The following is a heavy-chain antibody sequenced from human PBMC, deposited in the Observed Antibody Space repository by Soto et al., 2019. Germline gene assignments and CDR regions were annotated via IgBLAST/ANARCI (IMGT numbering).Heavy chain of an antibody. CDR1: GFTFSSYV. CDR2: ISSDGSNQ. D-gene: IGHD6-13*01. J-gene: IGHJ5*02. Sequence: QVQLVESGGGVVQPGRSLRLSCASSGFTFSSYVMHWVRQAPGRGLEWVAVISSDGSNQYYPDSVKGRFTISRDNPRNTLYLQMNSLRADDTAVYYCAREDPSSSWYCFDPWGQGTLVTVSS. V-gene: IGHV3-30-3*01. CDR3: AREDPSSSWYCFDP.